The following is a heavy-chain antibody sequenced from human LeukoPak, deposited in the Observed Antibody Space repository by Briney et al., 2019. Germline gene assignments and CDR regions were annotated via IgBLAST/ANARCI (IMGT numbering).Heavy chain of an antibody. D-gene: IGHD2-2*01. CDR1: GFTFSNSW. V-gene: IGHV3-52*01. J-gene: IGHJ3*02. CDR2: IKCDGSEK. CDR3: VRGVGSSTSCYVRAFDI. Sequence: GGSLRLSCAASGFTFSNSWMHWVCQAPEKGLEWVADIKCDGSEKCYVDSVKGRLTISRDDAKNSLYLQVNSLRAEDMTVYYCVRGVGSSTSCYVRAFDIWGQGTMVTVSS.